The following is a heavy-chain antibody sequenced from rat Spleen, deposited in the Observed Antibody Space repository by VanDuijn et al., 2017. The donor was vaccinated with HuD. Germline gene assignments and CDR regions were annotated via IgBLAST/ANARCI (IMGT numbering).Heavy chain of an antibody. CDR2: IIYDGNRT. D-gene: IGHD1-12*02. Sequence: EVQLVESGGGLVQPERSLKPSCVPSGFTCRYCGMSWIRQAPWKGLDGVATIIYDGNRTYYRDSVKGRFTISRDNAKSTLYVQMDSLRSEDTATYYCATQDYDGSYYYGWFAYWGQGTLVTVSS. J-gene: IGHJ3*01. CDR1: GFTCRYCG. V-gene: IGHV5-29*01. CDR3: ATQDYDGSYYYGWFAY.